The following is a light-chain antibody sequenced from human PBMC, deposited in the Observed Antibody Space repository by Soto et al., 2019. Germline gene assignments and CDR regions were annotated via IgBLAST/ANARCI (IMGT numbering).Light chain of an antibody. V-gene: IGKV1-39*01. CDR1: QSITSD. CDR2: TAS. Sequence: DIQLTQSPSSLSASVGDRVSITCRASQSITSDLNWYQQKSGTAPKLLIYTASSLQPGVPSRFSGSGSGTDFTLTISSLHPEDVGTYYCQQSHSDPRTFGQGTKLEIK. J-gene: IGKJ2*01. CDR3: QQSHSDPRT.